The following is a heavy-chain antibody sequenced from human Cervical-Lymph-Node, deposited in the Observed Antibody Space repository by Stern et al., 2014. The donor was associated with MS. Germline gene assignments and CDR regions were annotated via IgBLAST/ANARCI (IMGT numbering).Heavy chain of an antibody. J-gene: IGHJ4*02. Sequence: QMQLVQSGAEVKKPGASVKVSCKASGYTFTSYGISWVRQAPGQGLEWMGWISAYSGHTTYAQKVQGRVTMATDTSTNTVYMELRSLRSDDTAVYYCARDLPDVVVTARTFDSWGQGTLVTVSS. CDR2: ISAYSGHT. CDR1: GYTFTSYG. V-gene: IGHV1-18*01. CDR3: ARDLPDVVVTARTFDS. D-gene: IGHD2-21*02.